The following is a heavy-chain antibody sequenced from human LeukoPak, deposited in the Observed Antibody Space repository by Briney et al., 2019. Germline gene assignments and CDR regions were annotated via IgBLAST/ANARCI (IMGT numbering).Heavy chain of an antibody. Sequence: TLSLTCTVSGGSISSSNYYWNWIRQPAGEGLEWIGRIYTSGSTNYNPSLKSRVTISVDTSKNQFSLKLSSVTAADTALYYCARGLWFGDENPPYFDYWGQGTLVTVSS. J-gene: IGHJ4*02. D-gene: IGHD3-10*01. CDR2: IYTSGST. V-gene: IGHV4-61*02. CDR3: ARGLWFGDENPPYFDY. CDR1: GGSISSSNYY.